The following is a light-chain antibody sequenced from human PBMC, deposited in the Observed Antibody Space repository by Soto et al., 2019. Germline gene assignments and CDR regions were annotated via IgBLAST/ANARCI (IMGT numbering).Light chain of an antibody. CDR3: SSYGASSTL. CDR2: DVS. V-gene: IGLV2-14*03. Sequence: QSALTQPASVSGSPGQSITISCTGSSSDIGGYNYVSWYQQHPGKAPQLMIYDVSYRPSGISDRLSGSKSGNTASLTISGLQRKHEADYYCSSYGASSTLFGGGTQLTVL. CDR1: SSDIGGYNY. J-gene: IGLJ3*02.